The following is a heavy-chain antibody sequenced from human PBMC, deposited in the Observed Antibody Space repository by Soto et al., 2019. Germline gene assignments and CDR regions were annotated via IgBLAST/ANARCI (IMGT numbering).Heavy chain of an antibody. CDR3: ARKNYLDYIRWGLDP. CDR2: INPKSDDT. CDR1: GYPFSDNQ. Sequence: GASVKVSCKASGYPFSDNQIHWLRRAPGQGLEWMGRINPKSDDTNYAQKFQGRVTMTRDTSIDTAYLELTGLTSDDTATYYCARKNYLDYIRWGLDPWGQGTMVTVYS. D-gene: IGHD4-17*01. V-gene: IGHV1-2*02. J-gene: IGHJ5*02.